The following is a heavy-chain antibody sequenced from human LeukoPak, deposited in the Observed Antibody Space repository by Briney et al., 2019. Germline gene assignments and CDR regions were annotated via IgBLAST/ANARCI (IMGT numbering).Heavy chain of an antibody. CDR1: GFTFSSYA. D-gene: IGHD5-24*01. CDR2: ISGSGGST. CDR3: AKDRGDGYNWFDY. V-gene: IGHV3-23*01. J-gene: IGHJ4*02. Sequence: GGSLRLSCAASGFTFSSYAMSWVRQAPGKGLEWVSAISGSGGSTYYAASVKGRFTISRDNSKNTLYLQMNSLRAEDTAVYYCAKDRGDGYNWFDYWGQGTLVTVSS.